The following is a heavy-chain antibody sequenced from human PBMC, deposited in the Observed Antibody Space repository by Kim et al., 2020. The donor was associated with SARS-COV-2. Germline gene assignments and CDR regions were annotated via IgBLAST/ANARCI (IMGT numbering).Heavy chain of an antibody. CDR1: GDSISGYY. CDR3: ARGGSSSWGYNWFDP. D-gene: IGHD6-13*01. CDR2: ISYSGST. Sequence: SETLSLTCTVSGDSISGYYLSWIRQPPGKGLEWIGYISYSGSTNYNPSLKSRVTTFVDTSKNQFSLRLSSVTAADTAFYYCARGGSSSWGYNWFDPWGQGTLVTVSS. V-gene: IGHV4-59*13. J-gene: IGHJ5*02.